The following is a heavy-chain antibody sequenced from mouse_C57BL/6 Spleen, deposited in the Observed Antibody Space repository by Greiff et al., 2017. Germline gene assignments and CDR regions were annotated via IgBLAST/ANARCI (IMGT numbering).Heavy chain of an antibody. CDR2: IDPSDSYT. D-gene: IGHD2-4*01. Sequence: VQLQQPGAELVRPGTSVKLSCKASGYTFTSYWMHWVKQRPGQGLEWIGVIDPSDSYTNYNQKFKGKATLTVDTSSSTAYMQLSSLTSEDSAVYYCARRGLRQGDYFEYWGQGTTLTVSS. CDR1: GYTFTSYW. J-gene: IGHJ2*01. CDR3: ARRGLRQGDYFEY. V-gene: IGHV1-59*01.